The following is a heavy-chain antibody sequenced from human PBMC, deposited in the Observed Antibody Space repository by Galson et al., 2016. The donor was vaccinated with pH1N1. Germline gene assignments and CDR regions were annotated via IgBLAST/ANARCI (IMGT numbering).Heavy chain of an antibody. D-gene: IGHD1-26*01. CDR2: ISRKFGAP. CDR3: ARGGSYYDY. CDR1: GGTFTIYA. V-gene: IGHV1-69*05. Sequence: SVKVSCKASGGTFTIYAINWVRQAPGQGLEWMGGISRKFGAPNYAHHFQDRVTITTDDSTSTAYMELMSLRSEDTAVYYCARGGSYYDYWGQGTLVTVAS. J-gene: IGHJ4*02.